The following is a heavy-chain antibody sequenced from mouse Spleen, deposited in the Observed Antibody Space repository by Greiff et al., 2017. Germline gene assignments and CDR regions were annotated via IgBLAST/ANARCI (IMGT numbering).Heavy chain of an antibody. CDR3: ARSHYYGDYMDY. V-gene: IGHV1-82*01. CDR1: GYAFSSSW. D-gene: IGHD2-13*01. CDR2: IYPGDGDT. J-gene: IGHJ4*01. Sequence: LVESGPELVKPGASVKISCKASGYAFSSSWMNWVKQRPGKGLEWIGRIYPGDGDTNYNGKFKGKATLTADKSSSTAYMQLSSLTSEDSAVYFCARSHYYGDYMDYWGQGTSVTVSS.